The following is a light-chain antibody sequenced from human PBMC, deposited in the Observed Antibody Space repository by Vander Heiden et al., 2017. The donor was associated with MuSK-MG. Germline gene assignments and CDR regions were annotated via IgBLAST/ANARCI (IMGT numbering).Light chain of an antibody. CDR2: AAP. CDR3: QQSVSTPYT. CDR1: QSISSY. Sequence: DIQMTQSPSSLSASVGDRVTITCRASQSISSYLNWYQQKPGKAPKLLIYAAPSLQSGVPSRFSGSGSGTDFTLTISSLQPEDFATYYCQQSVSTPYTFGQGTKLEIK. J-gene: IGKJ2*01. V-gene: IGKV1-39*01.